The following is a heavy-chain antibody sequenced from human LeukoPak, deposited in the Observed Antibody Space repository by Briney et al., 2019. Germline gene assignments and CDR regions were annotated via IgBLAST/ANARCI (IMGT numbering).Heavy chain of an antibody. CDR3: ARGEGYGDYVWGSYRPYYFDY. Sequence: PGGSLRLSCAASGFTFSSYAMHWFRQAPGQGLEYVSAISSNGGSTYYANSVKGRFTISRDNSKNTLYLQMGSLRAEDMAVYYCARGEGYGDYVWGSYRPYYFDYWGQGTLVTVSS. CDR2: ISSNGGST. J-gene: IGHJ4*02. V-gene: IGHV3-64*01. D-gene: IGHD3-16*02. CDR1: GFTFSSYA.